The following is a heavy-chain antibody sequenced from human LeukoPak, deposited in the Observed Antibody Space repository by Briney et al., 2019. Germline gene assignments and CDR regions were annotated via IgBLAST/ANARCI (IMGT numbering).Heavy chain of an antibody. CDR2: ISGSGGST. CDR3: AKSQVVDCSGGSCSYYYYMDV. Sequence: GGSLRLSCAATGFNFNAYSMAWVRQAPGKGLEWVSAISGSGGSTYYADSVKGRFTISRDNSKNTLYLQMNSLRAEDTAVYYCAKSQVVDCSGGSCSYYYYMDVWGKGTTVTVSS. J-gene: IGHJ6*03. V-gene: IGHV3-23*01. D-gene: IGHD2-15*01. CDR1: GFNFNAYS.